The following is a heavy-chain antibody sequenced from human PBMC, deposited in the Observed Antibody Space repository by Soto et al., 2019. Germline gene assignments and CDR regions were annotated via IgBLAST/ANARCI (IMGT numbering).Heavy chain of an antibody. J-gene: IGHJ6*02. CDR3: ASQGLYYYGLDV. CDR2: INNDGSTT. CDR1: GFPFSTYW. V-gene: IGHV3-74*01. Sequence: GGSLRLSCAASGFPFSTYWMHWVRQAPGKGPVWVSRINNDGSTTRYADSVKGRFTISRDNAKDTLYLQMNSLRAEDTAVYYCASQGLYYYGLDVWGQGTTVTVSS.